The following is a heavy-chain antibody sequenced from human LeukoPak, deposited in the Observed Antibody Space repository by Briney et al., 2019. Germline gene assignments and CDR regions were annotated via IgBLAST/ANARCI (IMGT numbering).Heavy chain of an antibody. Sequence: SETLSLTCAVYGGSFSGYYWSWIRQPPGKGLEWIGEINHSGSTNYNPSLKSRVTISVDTSKNQFSLKLSSVTAADTTVYYCARQRLLWFGELTNWFDPWGQGTLVTVSS. J-gene: IGHJ5*02. CDR1: GGSFSGYY. V-gene: IGHV4-34*01. CDR3: ARQRLLWFGELTNWFDP. CDR2: INHSGST. D-gene: IGHD3-10*01.